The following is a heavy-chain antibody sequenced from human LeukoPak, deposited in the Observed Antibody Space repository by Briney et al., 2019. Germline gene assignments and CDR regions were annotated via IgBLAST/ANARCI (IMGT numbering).Heavy chain of an antibody. V-gene: IGHV1-69*06. CDR2: IIPIFGTA. CDR3: ARGAYSSINDAFDI. D-gene: IGHD6-13*01. CDR1: GGTFSSYA. J-gene: IGHJ3*02. Sequence: ASVKVSCKASGGTFSSYAISWVRQAPGQGLEWMGGIIPIFGTANYAQKFQGRVTITADKSTSTAYMELSSLRSEDTAVYYCARGAYSSINDAFDIWGQGTMVTVSS.